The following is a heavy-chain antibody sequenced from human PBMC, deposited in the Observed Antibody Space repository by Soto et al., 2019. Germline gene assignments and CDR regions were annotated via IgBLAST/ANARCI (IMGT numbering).Heavy chain of an antibody. CDR2: INPSGGST. CDR3: ARSSQRYYYGMDV. V-gene: IGHV1-46*01. D-gene: IGHD6-6*01. J-gene: IGHJ6*02. CDR1: GYTFTSYY. Sequence: QVQLVQSGAEVKKPGASVKVSCKASGYTFTSYYMHWVRQAPGQGLEWMGIINPSGGSTGYAQKFQGRVTMTRDTSTSTVYMELSSLRSEDTAVYYCARSSQRYYYGMDVWGQGTTVTVSS.